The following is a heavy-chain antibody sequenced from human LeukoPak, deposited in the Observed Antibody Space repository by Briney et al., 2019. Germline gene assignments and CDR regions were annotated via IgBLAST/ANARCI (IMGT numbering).Heavy chain of an antibody. CDR2: IIPIFGTA. Sequence: SGKVSCKASGGTFSSYAISWVRQAPGQGLEWMGGIIPIFGTANYAQKFQGRVTITADESTSTAYMELSSLRSEDTAVYYCARGDKGGGDFSMDVWGQGTTVTVSS. CDR3: ARGDKGGGDFSMDV. J-gene: IGHJ6*02. CDR1: GGTFSSYA. D-gene: IGHD2-21*02. V-gene: IGHV1-69*01.